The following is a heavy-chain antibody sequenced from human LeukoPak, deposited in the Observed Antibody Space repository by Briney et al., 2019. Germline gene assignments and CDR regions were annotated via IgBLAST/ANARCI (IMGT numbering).Heavy chain of an antibody. CDR1: GFTFSNYM. J-gene: IGHJ4*02. V-gene: IGHV3-74*01. CDR3: ARGGFTGTSCPYFDY. D-gene: IGHD2-2*01. Sequence: GGSLSLSCAASGFTFSNYMMHWVRQAPGKGLVWVSRIKSDGITITYADSEKGRFTISRDNAKNTLYLKMNTLRAEDTAIYFCARGGFTGTSCPYFDYWGQGTLVTVSS. CDR2: IKSDGITI.